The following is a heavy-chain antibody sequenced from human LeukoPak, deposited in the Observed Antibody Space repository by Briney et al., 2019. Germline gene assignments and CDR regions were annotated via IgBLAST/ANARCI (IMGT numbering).Heavy chain of an antibody. CDR2: INHSGST. CDR1: GGSFSGYY. CDR3: ARWNGYGFDP. J-gene: IGHJ5*02. V-gene: IGHV4-34*01. Sequence: SETLSLTCAVYGGSFSGYYWSWIRQPPGKGLEWIGEINHSGSTNYSPSLKSRVTISVDTSKNQFSLKLSSVTAADTAVYYCARWNGYGFDPWGQGTLVTVSS. D-gene: IGHD1-1*01.